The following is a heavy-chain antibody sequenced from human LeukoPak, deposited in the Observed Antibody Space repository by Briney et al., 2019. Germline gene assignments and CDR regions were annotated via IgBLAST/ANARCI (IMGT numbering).Heavy chain of an antibody. V-gene: IGHV1-69*13. CDR3: ARGYCSSTSCPLSGNNWFDP. Sequence: SVKVSCKASGGTFSSYAISWVRQAPGQGLEWMGGIIPIFGTANYAQKFQGRVTITADESTSTAYMELSSLRSEDTAVYYCARGYCSSTSCPLSGNNWFDPWGQGTLVTVSS. CDR1: GGTFSSYA. J-gene: IGHJ5*02. D-gene: IGHD2-2*01. CDR2: IIPIFGTA.